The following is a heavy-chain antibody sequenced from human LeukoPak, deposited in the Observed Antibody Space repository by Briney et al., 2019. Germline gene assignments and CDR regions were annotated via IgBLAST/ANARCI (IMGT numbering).Heavy chain of an antibody. CDR3: AGAPYYDYVWGSYRYLTA. Sequence: SETLSLTCAVYGGSFSGYYWSWIRQPPGKGLEWIGEINHSGSTNYNPSLKSRVTISVGTSKNQFSLKLSSVTAADTAVYYCAGAPYYDYVWGSYRYLTAWGQGTLVTVSS. V-gene: IGHV4-34*01. D-gene: IGHD3-16*02. CDR1: GGSFSGYY. J-gene: IGHJ5*02. CDR2: INHSGST.